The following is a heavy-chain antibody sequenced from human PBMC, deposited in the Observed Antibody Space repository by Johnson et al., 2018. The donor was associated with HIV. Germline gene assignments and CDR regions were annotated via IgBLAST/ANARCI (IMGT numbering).Heavy chain of an antibody. J-gene: IGHJ3*02. V-gene: IGHV3-66*01. CDR1: GFTVSSNY. D-gene: IGHD2-8*01. CDR3: ARNSGNGLVLRGDAFDM. Sequence: VQLVESGGGLVRPGGSLRLSCTASGFTVSSNYMSWVRQAPGKGLEWVSVIDTAGSTYDADSVKGRFTISRYISKNTLHLQMNSLRPEDTAVYYCARNSGNGLVLRGDAFDMWGQGTMVIVSS. CDR2: IDTAGST.